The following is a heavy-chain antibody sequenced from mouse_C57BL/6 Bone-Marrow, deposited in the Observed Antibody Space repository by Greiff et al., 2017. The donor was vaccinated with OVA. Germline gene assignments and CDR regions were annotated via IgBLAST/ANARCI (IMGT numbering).Heavy chain of an antibody. J-gene: IGHJ4*01. Sequence: EVQLQQSGPELVKPGASVKIPCKASGYTFTDYNMDWVKQSHVKSLEWIGDINPNNGGTIYNQKFKGKATLTVDKSSSTAYMELRSLTSEDTAVYYCARGYDYDGNAMDYWGQGTSVTVSS. D-gene: IGHD2-4*01. V-gene: IGHV1-18*01. CDR3: ARGYDYDGNAMDY. CDR1: GYTFTDYN. CDR2: INPNNGGT.